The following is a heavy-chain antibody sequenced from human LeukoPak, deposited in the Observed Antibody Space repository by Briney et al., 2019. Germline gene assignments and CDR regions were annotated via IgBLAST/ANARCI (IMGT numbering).Heavy chain of an antibody. CDR1: GGSFSGYY. Sequence: SETLSLTCAVYGGSFSGYYWSWIRQPPGKGLEWIGEINHSGSTNYNPSLKSRVTISVDTSKNQFSLKLSSVTAADTAVYYCASAYYYGSGSYYPTLDYWGQGTLVTVSS. V-gene: IGHV4-34*01. CDR2: INHSGST. CDR3: ASAYYYGSGSYYPTLDY. J-gene: IGHJ4*02. D-gene: IGHD3-10*01.